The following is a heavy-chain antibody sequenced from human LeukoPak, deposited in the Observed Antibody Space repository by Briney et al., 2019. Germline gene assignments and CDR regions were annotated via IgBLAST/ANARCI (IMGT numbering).Heavy chain of an antibody. CDR3: AAGVALDY. J-gene: IGHJ4*02. D-gene: IGHD3-3*01. V-gene: IGHV3-11*01. CDR2: ISKSGTTV. CDR1: GLNFSAYY. Sequence: GGSLRLSCAASGLNFSAYYMTWIRQAPGNGLEWLSHISKSGTTVYYADSVKGRFTISRDNAKNSLYLHMNSLRAEDTAVYYCAAGVALDYWGQGALVTVSS.